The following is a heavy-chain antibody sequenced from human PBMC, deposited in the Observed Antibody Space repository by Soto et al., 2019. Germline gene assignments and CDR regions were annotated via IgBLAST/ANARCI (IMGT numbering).Heavy chain of an antibody. J-gene: IGHJ4*02. CDR1: GFTFSSYA. V-gene: IGHV3-23*01. Sequence: GGSLRLSCAASGFTFSSYAMSWVRQAPGKGLEWVSAISGSGGSTYYADSVKGRFTISRDNSKNTLHLQMNSLRAEDTAVYYCAKDNPYSGSYEWGIDYWGQGTLVTVSS. CDR2: ISGSGGST. D-gene: IGHD6-6*01. CDR3: AKDNPYSGSYEWGIDY.